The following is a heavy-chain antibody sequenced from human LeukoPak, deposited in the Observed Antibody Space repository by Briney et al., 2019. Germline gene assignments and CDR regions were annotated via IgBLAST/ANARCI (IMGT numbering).Heavy chain of an antibody. Sequence: ASVKVSCKASGYTFTCYYMHWVRQAPGQGLEWMGWINPNSGGTNYAQKFQGRVTMTRDTSISTAYMELSRLRSDDTAVYYCAREYIRSDEHNYWGQGTLVTVSS. V-gene: IGHV1-2*02. D-gene: IGHD2-21*01. J-gene: IGHJ4*02. CDR2: INPNSGGT. CDR3: AREYIRSDEHNY. CDR1: GYTFTCYY.